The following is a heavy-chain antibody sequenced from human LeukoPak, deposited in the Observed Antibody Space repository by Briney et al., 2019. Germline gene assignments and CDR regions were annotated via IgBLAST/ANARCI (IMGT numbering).Heavy chain of an antibody. D-gene: IGHD2-2*01. CDR3: ARGGHCSTTSCSNYDGMDV. J-gene: IGHJ6*02. V-gene: IGHV3-33*01. CDR2: TWYDGSNK. CDR1: GFTFSSYG. Sequence: GGSLRLSCAASGFTFSSYGMHWVRQAPGKGPEWVAATWYDGSNKYYADSVKGRFTISRGNSKNTLFLQMNSLRAEDTAVYFCARGGHCSTTSCSNYDGMDVWGQGTTLTVSS.